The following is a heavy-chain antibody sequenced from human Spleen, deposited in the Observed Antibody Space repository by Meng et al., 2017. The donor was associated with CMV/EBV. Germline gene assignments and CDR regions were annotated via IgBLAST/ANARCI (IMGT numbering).Heavy chain of an antibody. Sequence: GRSLRLSCGASGSALSNYGVPWVRQAPGRGLEWVAFIHYDGTTTDYAESVRGRFTISRDNSKNTLYLQMNSRRPEDTAVYYCAKDHDNLYDGQLFHYFGMDAWGQGTTVTVSS. D-gene: IGHD3-16*01. V-gene: IGHV3-30*02. CDR1: GSALSNYG. J-gene: IGHJ6*02. CDR3: AKDHDNLYDGQLFHYFGMDA. CDR2: IHYDGTTT.